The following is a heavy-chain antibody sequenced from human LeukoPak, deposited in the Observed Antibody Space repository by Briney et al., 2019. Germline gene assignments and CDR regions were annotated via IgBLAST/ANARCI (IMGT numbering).Heavy chain of an antibody. D-gene: IGHD2-2*01. J-gene: IGHJ4*02. CDR3: AGGGRVVPAAPLSY. Sequence: ASVKVSCKASGYTFTSYGISWVRQAPGQGLEWMGWISAYNGNTNYAQKLQGRVTMTTDTSTSTAYMELRSLRSDDTAVYYCAGGGRVVPAAPLSYWGQGTLVTVSS. V-gene: IGHV1-18*01. CDR2: ISAYNGNT. CDR1: GYTFTSYG.